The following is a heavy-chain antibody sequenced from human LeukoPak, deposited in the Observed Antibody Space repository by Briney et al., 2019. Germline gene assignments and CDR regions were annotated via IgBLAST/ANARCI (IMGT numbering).Heavy chain of an antibody. J-gene: IGHJ3*02. CDR3: ARDFRDRYAFDI. CDR2: ISYDGSNK. D-gene: IGHD3-16*02. V-gene: IGHV3-30-3*01. Sequence: GSLRLSCAASGFTLSSYAMHRVRQAPGQGPEWVAVISYDGSNKYYADSVKGRFTISRDNSKNTLYLQMNSLRAEDTAVYYCARDFRDRYAFDIWGQGTMVTVSS. CDR1: GFTLSSYA.